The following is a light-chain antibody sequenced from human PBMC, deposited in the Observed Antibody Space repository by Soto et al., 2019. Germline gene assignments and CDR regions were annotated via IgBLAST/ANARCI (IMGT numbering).Light chain of an antibody. J-gene: IGKJ5*01. Sequence: EIVLTQSPGTLSLSPGERATLSCRASQSVSSSYLAWYQQKPAQAPRLLIYGASSRATGIPDRFSGSGSGTDLTITISRLEPEDFAVYDCQQHVSSPITFGQGTRLEI. CDR2: GAS. V-gene: IGKV3-20*01. CDR3: QQHVSSPIT. CDR1: QSVSSSY.